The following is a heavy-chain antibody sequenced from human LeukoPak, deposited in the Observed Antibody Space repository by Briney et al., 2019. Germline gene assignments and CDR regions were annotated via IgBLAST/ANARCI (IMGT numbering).Heavy chain of an antibody. V-gene: IGHV1-46*01. CDR1: GYTFTSYY. D-gene: IGHD5-18*01. CDR2: INPSGGST. J-gene: IGHJ5*02. Sequence: ASVKVSCKASGYTFTSYYMPWVRQAPGQGLEWMGIINPSGGSTSYAQKFQGRVTMTRDMSTSTVYMELSSLRSEDTAVYYCARSTVDTAMVTGWFDPWGQGTLVTVSS. CDR3: ARSTVDTAMVTGWFDP.